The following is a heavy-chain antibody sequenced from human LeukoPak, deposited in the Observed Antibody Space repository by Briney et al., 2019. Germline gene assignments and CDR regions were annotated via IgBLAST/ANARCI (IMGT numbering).Heavy chain of an antibody. J-gene: IGHJ4*02. CDR3: AREGKDSGYSSSWDY. V-gene: IGHV1-18*01. CDR2: ISAYNGNT. Sequence: ASVKVSCKASGYTFTRYGISWVRQAPGQGLEWMGWISAYNGNTNYAQKLQGRVTMTTDTSTSTAYMELRSLRSDDTAVYYCAREGKDSGYSSSWDYWGQGTLVTVSS. CDR1: GYTFTRYG. D-gene: IGHD6-13*01.